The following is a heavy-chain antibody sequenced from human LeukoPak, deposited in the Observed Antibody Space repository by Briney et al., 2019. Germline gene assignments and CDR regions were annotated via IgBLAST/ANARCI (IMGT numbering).Heavy chain of an antibody. CDR3: ARDAPGSQEWELPEYFQH. J-gene: IGHJ1*01. CDR1: GFTFSGYY. CDR2: ISSSGSTI. V-gene: IGHV3-11*01. Sequence: GGSLRLSCAASGFTFSGYYMSWIRQAPGKGLEWVSYISSSGSTIYYADSVKGRFTISRDNAKNSLYLQMNSLRAEDTAVYYCARDAPGSQEWELPEYFQHWGQGTLVTVSS. D-gene: IGHD1-26*01.